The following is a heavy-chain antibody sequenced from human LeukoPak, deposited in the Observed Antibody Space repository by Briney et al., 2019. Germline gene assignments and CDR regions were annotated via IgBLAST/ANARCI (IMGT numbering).Heavy chain of an antibody. Sequence: PGRSLRLSCAASGFIFDDYAMHWVRQVPGKGLEWVSGISWNSGTMGYADSEKGRFTISRDNAKNSLYLQMNSLRAEDTALYYCAKDISVTPTGMDVWGQGTTVTVSS. D-gene: IGHD3-16*02. CDR1: GFIFDDYA. CDR3: AKDISVTPTGMDV. V-gene: IGHV3-9*01. CDR2: ISWNSGTM. J-gene: IGHJ6*02.